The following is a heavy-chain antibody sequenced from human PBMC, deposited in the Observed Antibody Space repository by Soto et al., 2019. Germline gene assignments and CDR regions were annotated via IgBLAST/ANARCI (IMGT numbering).Heavy chain of an antibody. D-gene: IGHD1-7*01. V-gene: IGHV5-51*01. CDR2: IYPGDSDT. CDR3: TRQQIPGELTAFDI. CDR1: GYTFTNYW. Sequence: PGESLKISCKGSGYTFTNYWIGWVRQMPGKGLGWMGVIYPGDSDTRYRPSFQGQVTISVDKSISTAYLHWSSLKASDTAMYYCTRQQIPGELTAFDIWGQGTMVTGSS. J-gene: IGHJ3*02.